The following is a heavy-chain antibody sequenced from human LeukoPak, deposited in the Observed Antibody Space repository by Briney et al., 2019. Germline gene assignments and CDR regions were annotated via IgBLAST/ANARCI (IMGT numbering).Heavy chain of an antibody. J-gene: IGHJ4*02. D-gene: IGHD6-19*01. V-gene: IGHV4-4*02. CDR3: ATGYSNGWTSDFDY. CDR1: GGSISSSNW. CDR2: IYHDGRT. Sequence: PSETLSLTCAVSGGSISSSNWWSWVRQPPGKGLEWIGTIYHDGRTHYNPSLRSRVTISMDTSKNQFSLNLGSVSAADTAVYYCATGYSNGWTSDFDYWGQGNMVTVSS.